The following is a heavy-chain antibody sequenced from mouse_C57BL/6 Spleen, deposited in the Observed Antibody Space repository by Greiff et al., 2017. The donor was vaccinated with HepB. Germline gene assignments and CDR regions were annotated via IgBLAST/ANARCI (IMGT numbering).Heavy chain of an antibody. CDR2: IYPGSGST. J-gene: IGHJ2*01. Sequence: QKKGEGRGKPGGGGERAGKAAGDDGAGYWLTGWRRRPGQGLEWIGDIYPGSGSTNYNEKFKSKATLTVDTSSSTAYMQLSSLTSEDSAVYYCARYYDYDEAPYFDYWGQGTTLTVSS. CDR3: ARYYDYDEAPYFDY. D-gene: IGHD2-4*01. CDR1: GDDGAGYW. V-gene: IGHV1-55*01.